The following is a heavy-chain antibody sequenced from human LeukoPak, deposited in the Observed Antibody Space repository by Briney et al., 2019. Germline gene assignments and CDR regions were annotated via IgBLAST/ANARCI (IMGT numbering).Heavy chain of an antibody. CDR3: ARVAAIYGNGAYYYLW. J-gene: IGHJ4*02. V-gene: IGHV1-69*13. CDR2: IIPIFGTA. D-gene: IGHD3-22*01. CDR1: GGTFSRYA. Sequence: GASVKVSCKASGGTFSRYAISWVRQAPGQGLEWMGGIIPIFGTANYAQKFQGRVTITADESTTTAYMELSRLTSDDTAVYYCARVAAIYGNGAYYYLWWGQGTLVTVSS.